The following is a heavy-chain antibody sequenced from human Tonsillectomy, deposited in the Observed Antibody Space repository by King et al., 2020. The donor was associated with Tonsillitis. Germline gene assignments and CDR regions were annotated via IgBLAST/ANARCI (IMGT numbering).Heavy chain of an antibody. J-gene: IGHJ6*02. CDR3: ASAVRLYGSCSYGYYYYGMDV. V-gene: IGHV3-48*02. CDR1: GFTFSSYS. CDR2: ISSSSSTI. D-gene: IGHD3-10*01. Sequence: VQLVESGGGLVQPGGSLRLSCAASGFTFSSYSMNWVRQAPGKGLEWVSYISSSSSTIYYADSVKGRFTISRDNAKNSLSLQMNSLRDEDTAVYFCASAVRLYGSCSYGYYYYGMDVWGQGTTVTVSS.